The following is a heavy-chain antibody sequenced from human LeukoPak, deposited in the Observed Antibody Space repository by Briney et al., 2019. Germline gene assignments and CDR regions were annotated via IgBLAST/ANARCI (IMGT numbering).Heavy chain of an antibody. Sequence: GRSLRLSCAASGFTFSGYAMHWVRQAPGKGLEWVAVISYDGSNKYYADSVKGRFTISRDNSKNTLYLQMNSLRAEDTAVYYCARDDYSNYHRFDYWGQGTLVTVSS. V-gene: IGHV3-30-3*01. CDR3: ARDDYSNYHRFDY. CDR2: ISYDGSNK. J-gene: IGHJ4*02. CDR1: GFTFSGYA. D-gene: IGHD4-11*01.